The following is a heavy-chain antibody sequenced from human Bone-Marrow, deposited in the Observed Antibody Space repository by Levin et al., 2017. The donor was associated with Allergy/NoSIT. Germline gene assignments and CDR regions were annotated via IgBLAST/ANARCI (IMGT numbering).Heavy chain of an antibody. J-gene: IGHJ4*02. CDR2: INSDGSST. Sequence: GESLKISCAASGFTFSSYWMHWVRQAPGKGLVWVSRINSDGSSTSYADSVKGRFTISRDNAKNTLYLQMNSLRAEDTAVYYCARVYHPYCGGDCHFDYWGQGTLVTVSS. D-gene: IGHD2-21*02. CDR3: ARVYHPYCGGDCHFDY. CDR1: GFTFSSYW. V-gene: IGHV3-74*01.